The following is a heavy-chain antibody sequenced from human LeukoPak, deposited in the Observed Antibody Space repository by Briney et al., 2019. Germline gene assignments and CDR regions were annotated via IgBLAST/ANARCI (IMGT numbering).Heavy chain of an antibody. CDR3: ARTGYYYGSGSYYKSYNWFDP. CDR1: GYSISSGYY. CDR2: IYHSGGT. V-gene: IGHV4-38-2*01. J-gene: IGHJ5*02. Sequence: SETLSLTCAVSGYSISSGYYWGWIRPPPGKGLEWIGMIYHSGGTYYNPSLKRRVTISGDTSKNQFSLKLSSVTAADTAVYYCARTGYYYGSGSYYKSYNWFDPWGQGTLVTVSS. D-gene: IGHD3-10*01.